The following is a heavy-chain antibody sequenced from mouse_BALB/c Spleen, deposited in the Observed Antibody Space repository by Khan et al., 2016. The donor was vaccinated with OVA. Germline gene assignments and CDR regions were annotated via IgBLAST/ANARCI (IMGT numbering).Heavy chain of an antibody. CDR1: GYAFSNYN. Sequence: VQLQQSGPELVQPGASVKLSCKASGYAFSNYNMHWVKQSQVKSLEWIGQINPNNGGTDYNERVKSKATLTVDNATSTAYMEIRSLTSEDSAVYYGATSSGPGYNYSINFWGQGTTLTVSS. J-gene: IGHJ2*01. CDR2: INPNNGGT. D-gene: IGHD2-4*01. CDR3: ATSSGPGYNYSINF. V-gene: IGHV1S29*02.